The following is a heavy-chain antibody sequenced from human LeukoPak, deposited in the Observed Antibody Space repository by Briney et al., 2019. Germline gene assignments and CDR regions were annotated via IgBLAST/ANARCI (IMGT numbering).Heavy chain of an antibody. CDR1: GFTFSSYW. V-gene: IGHV3-7*01. D-gene: IGHD3-3*01. CDR2: IKQDGSEK. J-gene: IGHJ4*02. Sequence: GGSLRLSCAASGFTFSSYWMSWVRQAPGKGLEWVANIKQDGSEKYYVDSVKGRFTISRDNAKNSLYLQMNSLRAEDTAVYYCARDRCDFWSGYLDYWGQGTLVTVSS. CDR3: ARDRCDFWSGYLDY.